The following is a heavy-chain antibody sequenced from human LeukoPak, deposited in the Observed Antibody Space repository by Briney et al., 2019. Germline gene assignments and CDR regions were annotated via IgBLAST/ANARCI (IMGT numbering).Heavy chain of an antibody. CDR3: VRGSLASGVVVYYYYYLDV. CDR2: ISYDGSNK. V-gene: IGHV3-30-3*01. Sequence: GGSLRLSCAASGFTFSSYAMHWVRQAPGKGLEWVAVISYDGSNKYYADSVKGRFTISRDNSKNSLYQQMNSLRAEDTAVYYCVRGSLASGVVVYYYYYLDVWGKGTTVTVSS. J-gene: IGHJ6*03. CDR1: GFTFSSYA. D-gene: IGHD3-3*01.